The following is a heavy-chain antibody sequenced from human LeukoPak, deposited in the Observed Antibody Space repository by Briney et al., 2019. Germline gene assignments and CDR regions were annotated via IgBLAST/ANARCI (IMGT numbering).Heavy chain of an antibody. CDR3: ARSGYSGYEDAFDT. CDR2: IYTSGST. V-gene: IGHV4-4*07. Sequence: ASETLSLTCTVSGGSISSYYWSWIRQPAGKGLEWIGRIYTSGSTNYNPSLKSRVTMSVDTSKNQFSLKLSSVTAADTAVYYCARSGYSGYEDAFDTWGQGTMVTVYS. CDR1: GGSISSYY. D-gene: IGHD5-12*01. J-gene: IGHJ3*02.